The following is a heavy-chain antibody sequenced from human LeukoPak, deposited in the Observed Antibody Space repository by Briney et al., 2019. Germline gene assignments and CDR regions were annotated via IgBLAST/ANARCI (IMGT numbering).Heavy chain of an antibody. J-gene: IGHJ4*02. D-gene: IGHD3-10*01. CDR3: ARQSYYYGSGSYYHFDY. CDR2: IYPGDSDT. CDR1: GYSFTSYW. Sequence: GESLKISCKGSGYSFTSYWIGWVRQMPGKGLEWMGIIYPGDSDTRYSPSFQGQVTISADKSISTAYLQWSSLKASDTAVYYCARQSYYYGSGSYYHFDYWGQGTLVTVSS. V-gene: IGHV5-51*01.